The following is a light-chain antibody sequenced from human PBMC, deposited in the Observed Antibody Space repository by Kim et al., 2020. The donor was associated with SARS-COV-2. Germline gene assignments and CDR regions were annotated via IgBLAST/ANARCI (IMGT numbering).Light chain of an antibody. V-gene: IGLV3-19*01. CDR3: NSRDSSGNHVV. CDR1: SLRSYY. Sequence: SSELTQDHAVSVALGQTVRITCQGDSLRSYYANWYQQKPGQAPLLVIYGKNNRPSGIPDRFSGSSSGNTASLTITGAQAEDEADYYCNSRDSSGNHVVFGGGTQLTVL. J-gene: IGLJ2*01. CDR2: GKN.